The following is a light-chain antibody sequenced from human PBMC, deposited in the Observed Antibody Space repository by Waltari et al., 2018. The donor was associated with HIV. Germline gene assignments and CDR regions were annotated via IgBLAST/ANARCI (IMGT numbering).Light chain of an antibody. Sequence: QSVLTQPPSASGTPGQRVTISCSVDTSNLRSNIVNCYRQLPGTAPKLLIYSDNQRPSGVPDRFSGSKSGTSASLAISGLQSEDEVDYYCATWDDSLNGLVFGGGTKLTVL. J-gene: IGLJ2*01. CDR1: TSNLRSNI. CDR3: ATWDDSLNGLV. CDR2: SDN. V-gene: IGLV1-44*01.